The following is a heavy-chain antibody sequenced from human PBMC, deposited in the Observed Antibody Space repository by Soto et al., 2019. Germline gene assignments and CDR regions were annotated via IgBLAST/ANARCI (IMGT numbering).Heavy chain of an antibody. V-gene: IGHV3-21*01. Sequence: EVQLVESGGGLVKPGGSLRLSCAASGFTFSSYSMNWVRQAPGKGLEWVSSISSSSSYIYYADSVKGRFTISRDNAKNSLYLQMNSLRAEDTAVYYCARDSRVDSSGEGAFDIWGQGTMVTVSS. CDR3: ARDSRVDSSGEGAFDI. D-gene: IGHD6-19*01. CDR1: GFTFSSYS. CDR2: ISSSSSYI. J-gene: IGHJ3*02.